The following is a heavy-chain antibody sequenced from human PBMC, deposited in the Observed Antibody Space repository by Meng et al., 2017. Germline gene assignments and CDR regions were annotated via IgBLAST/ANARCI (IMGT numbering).Heavy chain of an antibody. CDR2: INTKTGKP. CDR1: RYTFSTNV. Sequence: QVQLSEPGLGLKEPGLSVKVSCNASRYTFSTNVLNWVRQAPGKGLEWMGWINTKTGKPTYDQGFAGRLAFSLETSASTAFLQINSLKAEDTAVYYCARAHSSGWYSFFDYWGQGTLVTVSS. J-gene: IGHJ4*02. V-gene: IGHV7-4-1*02. CDR3: ARAHSSGWYSFFDY. D-gene: IGHD6-19*01.